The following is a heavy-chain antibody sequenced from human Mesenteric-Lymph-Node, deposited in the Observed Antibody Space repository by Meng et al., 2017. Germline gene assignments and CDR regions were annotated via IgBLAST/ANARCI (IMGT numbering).Heavy chain of an antibody. CDR3: ARDGRYRDGYNGADY. V-gene: IGHV3-33*01. J-gene: IGHJ4*02. Sequence: GGSLRLSCAASGFTFSSYGMHWVRQAPGKGLEWVAVIWYDGSNKYYADSVKGRFTISRDNSKNTLYLQMNSLRAEDTAVYYCARDGRYRDGYNGADYWGQGTLVTVSS. CDR1: GFTFSSYG. CDR2: IWYDGSNK. D-gene: IGHD5-24*01.